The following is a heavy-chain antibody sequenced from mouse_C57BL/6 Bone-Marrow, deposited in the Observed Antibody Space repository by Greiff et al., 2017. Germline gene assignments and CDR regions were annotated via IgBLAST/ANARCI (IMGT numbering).Heavy chain of an antibody. J-gene: IGHJ4*01. V-gene: IGHV1-64*01. D-gene: IGHD2-4*01. Sequence: QVQLQQPGAELVKPGASVKLSCKASGYTFTSYWMHWVKQRPGQGLEWIGMIYPNSGSTNYNEKFKSKATLTVDKSSSTAYMQLSSLTSEDSAVYYCARWGITGRLGSYYAMDYWGQGTSVTVSS. CDR2: IYPNSGST. CDR1: GYTFTSYW. CDR3: ARWGITGRLGSYYAMDY.